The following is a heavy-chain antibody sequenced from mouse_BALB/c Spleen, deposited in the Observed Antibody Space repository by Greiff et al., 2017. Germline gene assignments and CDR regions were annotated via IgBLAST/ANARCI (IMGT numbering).Heavy chain of an antibody. CDR2: ISTYYGDA. V-gene: IGHV1S137*01. D-gene: IGHD2-4*01. J-gene: IGHJ4*01. CDR3: ARRDDYERGAMDY. CDR1: GYTFTDYA. Sequence: VQLQQSGAELVRPGVSVKISCKGSGYTFTDYAMHWVKQSHAKSLEWIGVISTYYGDASYNQKFKGKATMTVDKSSSTAYMELARLTSEDSAIYYCARRDDYERGAMDYWGQGTSVTVSS.